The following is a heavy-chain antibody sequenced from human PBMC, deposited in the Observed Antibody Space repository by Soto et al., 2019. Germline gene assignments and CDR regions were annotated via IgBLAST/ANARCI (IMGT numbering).Heavy chain of an antibody. V-gene: IGHV1-2*04. D-gene: IGHD2-2*01. CDR1: GYTFTGYY. CDR3: ARLYCSSTSCHDAFDI. CDR2: INPNSGGT. J-gene: IGHJ3*02. Sequence: ASVKVSCKASGYTFTGYYMHCVRQAPGQGLEWMGWINPNSGGTNYAQKFQGWVTMTRDTSISTAYMELSRLRSDDMAVYYCARLYCSSTSCHDAFDIWGQGTMITVSS.